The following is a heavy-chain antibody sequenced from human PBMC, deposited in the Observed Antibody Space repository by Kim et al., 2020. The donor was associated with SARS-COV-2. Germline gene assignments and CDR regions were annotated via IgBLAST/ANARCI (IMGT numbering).Heavy chain of an antibody. CDR3: AKDRQQWLVRGNDYFDY. D-gene: IGHD6-19*01. CDR2: VSSNGDTT. J-gene: IGHJ4*02. Sequence: GGSLRHSCVGSGFSFGSYSMTWVRQAPGKGLDWVSAVSSNGDTTFYAASVKGRFTISRDNSRNTLYLQMNSLRAEDSGVYYCAKDRQQWLVRGNDYFDYWGQGTLVAVSS. V-gene: IGHV3-23*01. CDR1: GFSFGSYS.